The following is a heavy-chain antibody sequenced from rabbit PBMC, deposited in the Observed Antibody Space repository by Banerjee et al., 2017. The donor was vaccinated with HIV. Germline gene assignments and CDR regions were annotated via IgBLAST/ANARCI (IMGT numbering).Heavy chain of an antibody. CDR2: IYTSAGGT. V-gene: IGHV1S45*01. Sequence: QEQLKETGGGLVQPGGSLTLSCKASGFDFSSYYMSWVRQAPGEGLEWIGCIYTSAGGTYYATWAKGRFTISKTSSTTVTLQMTSLTAADTATYFCARNNATGTTYDLWGPGTLVTVS. CDR3: ARNNATGTTYDL. CDR1: GFDFSSYYM. D-gene: IGHD7-1*01. J-gene: IGHJ4*01.